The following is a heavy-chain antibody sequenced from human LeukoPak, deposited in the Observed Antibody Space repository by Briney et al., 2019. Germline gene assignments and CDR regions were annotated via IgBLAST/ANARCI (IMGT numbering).Heavy chain of an antibody. V-gene: IGHV3-20*04. CDR1: GFTLDDYG. CDR2: ICWSGSST. J-gene: IGHJ4*02. Sequence: GXSLRLSCADSGFTLDDYGMSWVRQAQGKGLEWVSGICWSGSSTDYADSVKGGITISREKEKKCVYMQVNSLRAGETAFYYCARDRASGWYRGDYDYWGQGTLVTVSS. CDR3: ARDRASGWYRGDYDY. D-gene: IGHD6-19*01.